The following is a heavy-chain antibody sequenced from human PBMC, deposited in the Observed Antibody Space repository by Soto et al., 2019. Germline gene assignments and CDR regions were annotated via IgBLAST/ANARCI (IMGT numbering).Heavy chain of an antibody. J-gene: IGHJ6*02. D-gene: IGHD3-16*02. CDR1: GFTFSSYA. Sequence: GGSLRLSCAASGFTFSSYAMSWVRQAPGKGLEWVSAISGSGGSTYYADSVKGRFTISRDNSKNTLYLQMNSLRAEDTAVYYCAKDISDYVWGSYRYTTIYYYYGMDAWGQGTTVTVSS. CDR3: AKDISDYVWGSYRYTTIYYYYGMDA. V-gene: IGHV3-23*01. CDR2: ISGSGGST.